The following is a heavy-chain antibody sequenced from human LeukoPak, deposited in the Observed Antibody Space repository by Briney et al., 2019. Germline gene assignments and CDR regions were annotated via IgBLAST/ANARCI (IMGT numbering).Heavy chain of an antibody. V-gene: IGHV4-39*07. CDR3: ARLRGATVAHNWFDP. J-gene: IGHJ5*02. CDR2: IYNSGST. Sequence: SETLSLTCTVSGGSISSSSYYWGWIRQPPGKGLEWIGSIYNSGSTYYNPSLKSRVTISVDTSKNQFSLKVSSVTAADTAVYYCARLRGATVAHNWFDPWGQGTLVTVSS. CDR1: GGSISSSSYY. D-gene: IGHD6-19*01.